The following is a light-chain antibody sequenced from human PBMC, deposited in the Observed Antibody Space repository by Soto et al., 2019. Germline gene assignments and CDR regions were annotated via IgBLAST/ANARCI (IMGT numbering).Light chain of an antibody. CDR1: QGISNY. J-gene: IGKJ3*01. CDR2: AAS. V-gene: IGKV1-27*01. CDR3: QKYSSVPV. Sequence: DIQMTQSPTSLSASVGDRVTITCRASQGISNYVAWYQQIPGKAPKLLIYAASTLQSGVPSRFSGSGSGTDFTLTINGLQPDDVATYSCQKYSSVPVFGPGTKVEIK.